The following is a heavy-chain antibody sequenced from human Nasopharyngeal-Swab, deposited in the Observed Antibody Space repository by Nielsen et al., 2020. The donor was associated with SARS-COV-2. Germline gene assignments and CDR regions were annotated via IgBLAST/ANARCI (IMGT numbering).Heavy chain of an antibody. CDR2: ISAYNGNT. Sequence: ASVKVSCKASGYTFISYGISWVRQAPGQGLEWMGWISAYNGNTNYAQKLQGRVTMTTDTSTSTAYMELRSLRSDDTAVYYCARVIAVAGLVDIWGQGTMVTVSS. J-gene: IGHJ3*02. V-gene: IGHV1-18*01. CDR3: ARVIAVAGLVDI. D-gene: IGHD6-19*01. CDR1: GYTFISYG.